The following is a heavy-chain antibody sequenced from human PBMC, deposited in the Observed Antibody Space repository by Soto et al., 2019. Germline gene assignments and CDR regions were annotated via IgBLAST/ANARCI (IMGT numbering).Heavy chain of an antibody. J-gene: IGHJ4*02. CDR1: GFTFSDYY. CDR2: ISGSGSTI. CDR3: ASDPYYYASGY. V-gene: IGHV3-11*01. Sequence: QVQLVESGGGLVKPGGSLILCCAASGFTFSDYYMTWIRQAPGKGLEWVSYISGSGSTIYYADSVKGRFTVSRDNAKNSLYLQVSSLRAEDTAVYYCASDPYYYASGYWGQGTLVTVSS. D-gene: IGHD3-10*01.